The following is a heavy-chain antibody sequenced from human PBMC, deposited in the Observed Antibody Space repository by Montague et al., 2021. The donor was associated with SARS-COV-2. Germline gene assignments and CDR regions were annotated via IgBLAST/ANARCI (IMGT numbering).Heavy chain of an antibody. J-gene: IGHJ6*02. V-gene: IGHV2-70*11. CDR2: IDWDGDK. CDR3: ARGPSDTYYYNGRDV. Sequence: PALVKPTQTLTLTCTFSGFSLSTSGMCMTWIRQPPGKALEWLARIDWDGDKYYNTSLKSRLTISKDTSKNLVVLTMTNMDPVDTATYYCARGPSDTYYYNGRDVGGRGTTAPVS. CDR1: GFSLSTSGMC.